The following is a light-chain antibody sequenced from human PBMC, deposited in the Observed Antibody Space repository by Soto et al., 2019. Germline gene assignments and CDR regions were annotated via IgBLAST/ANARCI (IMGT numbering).Light chain of an antibody. V-gene: IGKV1-5*03. J-gene: IGKJ1*01. CDR2: KAS. CDR3: QQYNSDST. Sequence: IQMTQSPSTLSASVGDRVTITCRASQSISIWLAWYQQKPGKAPKLLIYKASSLEIEVPSRFSGSGSGTEFTITINSLQPDDAATYYCQQYNSDSTFGQGTKVEIK. CDR1: QSISIW.